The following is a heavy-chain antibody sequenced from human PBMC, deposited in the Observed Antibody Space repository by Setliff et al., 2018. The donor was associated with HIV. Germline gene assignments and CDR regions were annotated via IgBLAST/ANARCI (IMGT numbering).Heavy chain of an antibody. CDR1: GYTFTSYA. CDR3: ARDFGGRWTFDY. J-gene: IGHJ4*02. Sequence: GASVKVSCKASGYTFTSYAMHWVRQAPGQRLEWMGWINTHTGNTKYSQKFQDRVTITRDTSARTGYMELSSLRSEDTAIYYCARDFGGRWTFDYWGQGTLVTVSS. V-gene: IGHV1-3*04. CDR2: INTHTGNT. D-gene: IGHD3-10*01.